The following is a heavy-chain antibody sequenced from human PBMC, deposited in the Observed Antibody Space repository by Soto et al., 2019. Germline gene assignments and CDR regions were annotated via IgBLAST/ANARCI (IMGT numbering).Heavy chain of an antibody. CDR2: ISWNSGSI. Sequence: GGSLRLSCAASGFTFDDYAMHWVRQAPGKGLEWVSGISWNSGSIGYADSVKGRFTISRDNAKNSLYLQMNSLRAEDTALYYCVATRLGYYDFWSRPPNWGQGTLVTVSS. CDR3: VATRLGYYDFWSRPPN. CDR1: GFTFDDYA. V-gene: IGHV3-9*01. J-gene: IGHJ4*02. D-gene: IGHD3-3*01.